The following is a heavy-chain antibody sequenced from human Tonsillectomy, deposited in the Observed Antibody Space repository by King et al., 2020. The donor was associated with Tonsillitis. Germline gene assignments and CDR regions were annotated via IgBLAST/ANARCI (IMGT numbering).Heavy chain of an antibody. Sequence: VQLVESGGGLVQPGGSLRLSCAASGFTFSTYAMTWVRQAPGKGLEWVSVISGSGGSTYYADSVKGRFTISRDNSKNTLYLQMNSLRAEDTAVYYCEKGGDSSGRYYYYYYMDVWGNGSTVTVSS. J-gene: IGHJ6*03. D-gene: IGHD3-22*01. CDR3: EKGGDSSGRYYYYYYMDV. V-gene: IGHV3-23*04. CDR2: ISGSGGST. CDR1: GFTFSTYA.